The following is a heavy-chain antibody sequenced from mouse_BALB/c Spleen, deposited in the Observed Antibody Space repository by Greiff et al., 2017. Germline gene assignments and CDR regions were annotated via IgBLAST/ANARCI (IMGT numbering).Heavy chain of an antibody. Sequence: DVHLVESGGGLVQPGGSMKLSCVASGFTFSNYWMNWVRQSPEKGLEWVAEIRLKSNNYATHYAESVKGRFTISRDDSKSSVYLQMNNLRAEDTGIYYCTVDSSGSWFAYWGQGTLVTVSA. V-gene: IGHV6-6*02. J-gene: IGHJ3*01. CDR2: IRLKSNNYAT. CDR3: TVDSSGSWFAY. D-gene: IGHD3-2*01. CDR1: GFTFSNYW.